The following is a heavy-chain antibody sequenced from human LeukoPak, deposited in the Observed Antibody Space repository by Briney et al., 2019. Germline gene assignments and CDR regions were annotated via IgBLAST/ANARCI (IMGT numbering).Heavy chain of an antibody. CDR2: ISSSTGVI. V-gene: IGHV3-48*02. Sequence: GGSLRLSCAASGFTVSSNYMSWVRQAPGKGLEWVSYISSSTGVIHYAESVKGRFTISRDDAKNSLYLQMNSLRDEDTAVYYCAREPKQWLGFDYWGQGTLVTVSS. D-gene: IGHD6-19*01. CDR3: AREPKQWLGFDY. J-gene: IGHJ4*02. CDR1: GFTVSSNY.